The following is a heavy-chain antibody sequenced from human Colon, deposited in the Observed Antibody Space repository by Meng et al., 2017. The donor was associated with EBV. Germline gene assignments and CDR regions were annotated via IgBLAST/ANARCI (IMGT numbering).Heavy chain of an antibody. V-gene: IGHV4-34*01. Sequence: QVKLQQWGDARFKPSETLSSSSSVYGGSFRNYCWTWIRHPPGKRLDWIGEFDHRGNTKYNPSLKSRVTISLDTSKKQFSLKVSSVTAADSAVYYCARRGPSGNFSPWSQGALVTVSS. CDR1: GGSFRNYC. CDR2: FDHRGNT. J-gene: IGHJ5*02. D-gene: IGHD3-10*01. CDR3: ARRGPSGNFSP.